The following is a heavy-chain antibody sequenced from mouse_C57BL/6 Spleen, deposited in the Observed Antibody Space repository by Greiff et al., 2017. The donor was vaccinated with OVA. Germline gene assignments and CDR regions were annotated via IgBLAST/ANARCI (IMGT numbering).Heavy chain of an antibody. CDR3: ARQYYDYDGGFDY. CDR2: ISDGGSYT. J-gene: IGHJ2*01. Sequence: EVKLMESGGGLVKPGGSLKLSCAASGFTFSSYAMSWVRQTPEKRLEWVATISDGGSYTYYPDNVKGRFTISRDNAKNNLYLQMSHLKSEDTAMYYCARQYYDYDGGFDYWGQGTTLTVSS. V-gene: IGHV5-4*03. D-gene: IGHD2-4*01. CDR1: GFTFSSYA.